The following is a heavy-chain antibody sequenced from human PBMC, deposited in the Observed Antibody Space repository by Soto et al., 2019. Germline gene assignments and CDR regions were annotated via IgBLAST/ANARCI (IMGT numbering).Heavy chain of an antibody. J-gene: IGHJ2*01. V-gene: IGHV1-18*04. CDR1: GYTFSDYG. CDR3: ARSYNYGSYWYFDL. CDR2: ISISSGNT. D-gene: IGHD3-10*01. Sequence: ASVKVSCKASGYTFSDYGITWVRQAPGQGLEWMGWISISSGNTHFEESLQGRVTMTSDKTSTAYMELCRLRSDDSAMYYCARSYNYGSYWYFDLWGRGTLVTVSS.